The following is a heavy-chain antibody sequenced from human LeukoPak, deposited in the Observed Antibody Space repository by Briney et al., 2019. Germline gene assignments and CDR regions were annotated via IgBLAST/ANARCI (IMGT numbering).Heavy chain of an antibody. J-gene: IGHJ6*03. V-gene: IGHV4-34*01. Sequence: SETLSLTCAVYGGSFSGYYWTWIRQPPGKGLEWIGEINHSGSTNYNPSLKSRVTISVDTSKNHFSLKLSSVTAADTAVYHCARGRMDSNYYYYYYMDVWAKGTTVTVSS. CDR2: INHSGST. CDR1: GGSFSGYY. D-gene: IGHD3-22*01. CDR3: ARGRMDSNYYYYYYMDV.